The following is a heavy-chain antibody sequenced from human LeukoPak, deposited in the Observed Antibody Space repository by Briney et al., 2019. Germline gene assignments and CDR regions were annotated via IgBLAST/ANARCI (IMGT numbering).Heavy chain of an antibody. V-gene: IGHV1-8*01. J-gene: IGHJ6*03. CDR1: GYTFTSYD. CDR3: ARVASTRAYYYYYYYMDV. Sequence: AASVKVSCKASGYTFTSYDINWVRQATGQGLEWMGWMNPNSGNTGYAQKFQGRVTMTRNTSISTAYMELSSLRSEDTAVYYCARVASTRAYYYYYYYMDVWGKGTTVTVSS. CDR2: MNPNSGNT. D-gene: IGHD2-2*01.